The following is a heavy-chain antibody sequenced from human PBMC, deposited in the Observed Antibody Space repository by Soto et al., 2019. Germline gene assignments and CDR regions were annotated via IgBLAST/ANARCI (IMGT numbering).Heavy chain of an antibody. CDR3: GRLKRDYYYMDV. CDR2: IYPGDSET. CDR1: GYSFTNYW. J-gene: IGHJ6*03. Sequence: GGSLRLSCKGSGYSFTNYWIAWVRQMPGKGLEWMGIIYPGDSETRYSPSFQGHVTISADKSITTSYLQWSSLKASDTAMYYCGRLKRDYYYMDVWGKGTTVTVSS. V-gene: IGHV5-51*01.